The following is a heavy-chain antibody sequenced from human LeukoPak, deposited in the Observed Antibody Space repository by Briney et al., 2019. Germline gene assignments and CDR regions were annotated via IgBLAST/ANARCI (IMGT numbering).Heavy chain of an antibody. D-gene: IGHD1-1*01. V-gene: IGHV1-69*04. CDR3: ARVGTTGRKYNWFDP. CDR2: IIPIFGIA. Sequence: GSSVKVSCKASGGTFSSYAISWVRQAPGQGLEWMGRIIPIFGIANYAQKFQGRVTITADKSTSTAYKELSSLRSEDTAVYYCARVGTTGRKYNWFDPWGQGTLVTVSS. J-gene: IGHJ5*02. CDR1: GGTFSSYA.